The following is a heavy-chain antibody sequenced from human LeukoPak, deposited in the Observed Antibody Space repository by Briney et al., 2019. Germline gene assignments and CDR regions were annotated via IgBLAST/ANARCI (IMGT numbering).Heavy chain of an antibody. D-gene: IGHD1-1*01. V-gene: IGHV1-69*06. J-gene: IGHJ6*03. CDR2: IIPIFGTA. CDR1: GYTFTGYY. Sequence: SVKVSCKASGYTFTGYYMHWVRQAPGQGLEWMGGIIPIFGTANYAQKFQGRVTITADKSTSTAYMELSSLRSEDTAVYYCARGGISRWNPNYYYYMDVWGKGTTVTVSS. CDR3: ARGGISRWNPNYYYYMDV.